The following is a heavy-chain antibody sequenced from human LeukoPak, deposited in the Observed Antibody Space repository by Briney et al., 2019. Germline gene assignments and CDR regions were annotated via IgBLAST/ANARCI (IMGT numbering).Heavy chain of an antibody. V-gene: IGHV3-13*01. CDR2: IGTGGDT. J-gene: IGHJ4*02. CDR1: GFTFSTYD. D-gene: IGHD3-10*01. CDR3: ARSYGDYFDY. Sequence: GGSLRLSCAASGFTFSTYDMHWVRQGTGKGLEWVSAIGTGGDTSYPGSVKGRFTISRENAKNSLYLQMNSLRAGDTAVYYCARSYGDYFDYWGQGILVTVSS.